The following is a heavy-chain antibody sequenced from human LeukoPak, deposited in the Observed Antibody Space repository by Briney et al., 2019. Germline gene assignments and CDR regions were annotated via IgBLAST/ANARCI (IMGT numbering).Heavy chain of an antibody. Sequence: SEKVSCKTSGGTFSSYAISWVRQAPGQGLEWMGGIIPIFGTANYAQKFQGRVTITTDESTSTAYMELSSLRSEDTAVYYCARGGSAWLLLGYFDYRGQGTLVTVPS. CDR3: ARGGSAWLLLGYFDY. CDR1: GGTFSSYA. J-gene: IGHJ4*02. CDR2: IIPIFGTA. D-gene: IGHD3-22*01. V-gene: IGHV1-69*05.